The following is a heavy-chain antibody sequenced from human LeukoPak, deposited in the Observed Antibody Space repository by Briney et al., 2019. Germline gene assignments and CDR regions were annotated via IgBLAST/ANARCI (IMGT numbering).Heavy chain of an antibody. D-gene: IGHD5-24*01. CDR1: GYTFTGYY. V-gene: IGHV1-2*06. CDR2: INPNGGGT. Sequence: ASVKVSCKASGYTFTGYYMHWVRQAPGQGLEWMGRINPNGGGTNYAQKFQGRVTMTRDTSISTAYMELSRLRSDDTAVYYCARVRRDGYNSLFDYWGQGTLVTVSS. CDR3: ARVRRDGYNSLFDY. J-gene: IGHJ4*02.